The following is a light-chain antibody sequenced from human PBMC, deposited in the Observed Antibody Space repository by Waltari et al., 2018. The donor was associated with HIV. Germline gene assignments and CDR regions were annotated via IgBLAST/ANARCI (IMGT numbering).Light chain of an antibody. CDR2: EVS. V-gene: IGLV2-8*01. CDR3: SSYAGSNVI. J-gene: IGLJ2*01. Sequence: QSALTQPPSASGSPGQSVTTSCTGTSSDVGGYNYFSWYQQHPDKAPKLMIYEVSKRPSGVPDRFSGSKSGNTASLTVSGLQAEDEADYYCSSYAGSNVIFGGGTKLTVL. CDR1: SSDVGGYNY.